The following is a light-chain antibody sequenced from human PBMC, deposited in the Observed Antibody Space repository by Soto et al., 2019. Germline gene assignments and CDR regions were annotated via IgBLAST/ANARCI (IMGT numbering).Light chain of an antibody. CDR2: EGS. Sequence: QSVLTQPASVSGSPGQSITISCTGTSSDVGTYNLVSWYQQHPGKAPKLMIFEGSKRPSGVSNRFSGSKSGNTASLTTSGLQAEDEADYYCCSYARSRTYVFGTWTKLTVL. V-gene: IGLV2-23*01. CDR1: SSDVGTYNL. J-gene: IGLJ1*01. CDR3: CSYARSRTYV.